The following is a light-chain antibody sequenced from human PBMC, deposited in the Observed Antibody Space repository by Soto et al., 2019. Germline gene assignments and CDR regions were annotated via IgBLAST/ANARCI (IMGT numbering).Light chain of an antibody. CDR2: DAS. J-gene: IGKJ4*01. CDR3: QQFSSYPLT. Sequence: EIVWTQSPATLSWFPGDRVTLSCRASQTVRNNYLAWYQQKPGQAPRLLIYDASSRATGIPDRFSGGGSGTDFTLTISRLEPEDFAVYYCQQFSSYPLTFGGGTKVDI. V-gene: IGKV3-20*01. CDR1: QTVRNNY.